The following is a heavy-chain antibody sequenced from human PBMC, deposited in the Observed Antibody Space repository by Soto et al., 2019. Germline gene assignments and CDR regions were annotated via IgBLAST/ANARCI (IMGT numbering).Heavy chain of an antibody. D-gene: IGHD6-19*01. V-gene: IGHV3-23*01. CDR3: AKARDQQWVRLPFDY. Sequence: EVQLLESGGGLVQPGGSLRLSCVGSGFFFSSYTMTWVRQAPGKGLEWVSSFSATSENTYYADSVRGRFTITRDNSKNPAFLQMNSLPAEDTAMYYCAKARDQQWVRLPFDYWGQGILVIVSS. J-gene: IGHJ4*02. CDR2: FSATSENT. CDR1: GFFFSSYT.